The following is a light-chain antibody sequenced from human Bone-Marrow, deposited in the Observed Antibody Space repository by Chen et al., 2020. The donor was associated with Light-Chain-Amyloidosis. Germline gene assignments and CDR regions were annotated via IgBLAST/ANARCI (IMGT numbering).Light chain of an antibody. Sequence: DIQMTQSPSTLSASVGDRVTITCRASQSVDRWLAWFQQKPGKAPRLLIYESSNLETGVPLRFRGSGYGTEFTLTISGLQPDDFATYYCQQYDTDSWAFGQGTTVEV. CDR2: ESS. CDR3: QQYDTDSWA. V-gene: IGKV1-5*03. CDR1: QSVDRW. J-gene: IGKJ1*01.